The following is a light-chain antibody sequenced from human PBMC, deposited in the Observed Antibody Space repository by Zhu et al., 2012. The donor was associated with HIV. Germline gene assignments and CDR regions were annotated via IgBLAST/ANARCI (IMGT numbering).Light chain of an antibody. V-gene: IGKV3-11*01. J-gene: IGKJ5*01. CDR3: QQYGRPFVT. CDR1: RSVSSF. Sequence: IVLTQSPATLSLSPGERATVSCRASRSVSSFVAWYQQKPGQAPRLLIYDASKRATGIPARFSGSGSGTDFTLTISSLEPEDFAVYYCQQYGRPFVTFGQGTRLEIK. CDR2: DAS.